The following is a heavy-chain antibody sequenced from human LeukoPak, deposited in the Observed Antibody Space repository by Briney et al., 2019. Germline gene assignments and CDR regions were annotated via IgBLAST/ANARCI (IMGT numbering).Heavy chain of an antibody. D-gene: IGHD5-18*01. CDR2: IYYSGST. CDR1: GGSISSYY. CDR3: ARKYSYGFSHFDY. J-gene: IGHJ4*02. Sequence: SETLSLTCTVSGGSISSYYWSWIRQPPGKGLEWIGYIYYSGSTNYNPSLKSRVTISVDTSKNQFSLKLSSVTAADTAVYYCARKYSYGFSHFDYWGQGILVTVSS. V-gene: IGHV4-59*08.